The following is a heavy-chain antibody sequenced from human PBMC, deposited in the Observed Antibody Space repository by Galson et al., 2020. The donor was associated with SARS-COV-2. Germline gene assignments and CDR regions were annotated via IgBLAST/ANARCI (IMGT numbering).Heavy chain of an antibody. CDR3: ARSRGNWGSRRLGSYFDL. Sequence: ETSETLSLTCAVYDTSFSAYYWSWVRQPPGKGLEWIGEINHSGSTNYSPSLKSRVTISLDTSKNQFSLTLSSVTAADTALYYCARSRGNWGSRRLGSYFDLWGRGTLVTVSS. J-gene: IGHJ2*01. CDR1: DTSFSAYY. V-gene: IGHV4-34*01. CDR2: INHSGST. D-gene: IGHD7-27*01.